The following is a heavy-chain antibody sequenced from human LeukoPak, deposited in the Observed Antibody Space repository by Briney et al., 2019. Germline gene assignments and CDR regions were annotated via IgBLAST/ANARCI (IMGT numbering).Heavy chain of an antibody. V-gene: IGHV3-7*01. Sequence: GGSLRLSCVVSGFTFSSYWMSWVRQAPGKGLEWVANIKQDGSEKYYVDSVKGRFTISRDNAKNSLYLQMNSLRAEDTAVYYCARCPEIRYFDWLLWRGWFDPWGQGTLVTVSS. J-gene: IGHJ5*02. CDR1: GFTFSSYW. D-gene: IGHD3-9*01. CDR3: ARCPEIRYFDWLLWRGWFDP. CDR2: IKQDGSEK.